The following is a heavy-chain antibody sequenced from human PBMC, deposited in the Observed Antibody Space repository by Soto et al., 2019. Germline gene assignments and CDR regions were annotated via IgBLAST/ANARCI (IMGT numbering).Heavy chain of an antibody. V-gene: IGHV5-51*01. CDR3: ARQPPGDYPVNWFDP. Sequence: GESLKISCKGSGYSFTSYWIGWVRQMPGKGLEWMGIIYPGDSDTRYSPSFQGQVTISADKSISTAYLQWSSLKASDTAMYYCARQPPGDYPVNWFDPWGQGTLVTVSS. CDR1: GYSFTSYW. CDR2: IYPGDSDT. D-gene: IGHD4-17*01. J-gene: IGHJ5*02.